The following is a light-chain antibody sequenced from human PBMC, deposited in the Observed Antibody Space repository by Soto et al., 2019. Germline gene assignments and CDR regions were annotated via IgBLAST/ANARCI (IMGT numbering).Light chain of an antibody. V-gene: IGLV4-69*01. CDR1: SGPSSYT. J-gene: IGLJ2*01. Sequence: QPVLAQSPSASASLGASVKLTCTLTSGPSSYTIAWHQQQPGRGPRYLMKINSDGSHMKGDGIPARFSGSSSESERHLTISNVQSEDEADYYCQTWDSAIRVFGGGTQLTVL. CDR3: QTWDSAIRV. CDR2: INSDGSH.